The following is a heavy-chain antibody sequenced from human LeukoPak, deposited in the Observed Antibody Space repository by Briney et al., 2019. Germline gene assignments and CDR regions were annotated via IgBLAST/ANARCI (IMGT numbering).Heavy chain of an antibody. V-gene: IGHV4-30-2*01. Sequence: PSETLSLTCAVSGDSISSNHYSWSWIRQPPGKGLEWIGYIYPNGLTFCNPSLESQVTISVDGSKNQISLTLSSVTAADTAVYYCARDNERRMTAAGTAAFDLWGRGTLVTVSS. CDR3: ARDNERRMTAAGTAAFDL. J-gene: IGHJ2*01. D-gene: IGHD6-13*01. CDR2: IYPNGLT. CDR1: GDSISSNHYS.